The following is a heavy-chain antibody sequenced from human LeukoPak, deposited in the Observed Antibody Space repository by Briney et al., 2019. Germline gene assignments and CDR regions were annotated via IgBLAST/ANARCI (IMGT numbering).Heavy chain of an antibody. CDR1: GFTFSSYA. J-gene: IGHJ4*02. CDR3: AGYDSRFRDFDY. CDR2: ISGSGGST. V-gene: IGHV3-23*01. D-gene: IGHD3-22*01. Sequence: GGSLRLSCAASGFTFSSYAMSWVRQAPGKGLEWVSAISGSGGSTYYADSVKGRFTISRDNSKNTLYLQMNSVRAEDTAVYYYAGYDSRFRDFDYWGQGTLVTVSS.